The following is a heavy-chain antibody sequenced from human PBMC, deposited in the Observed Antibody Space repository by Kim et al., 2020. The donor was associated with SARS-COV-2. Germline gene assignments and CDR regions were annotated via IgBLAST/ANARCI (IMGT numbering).Heavy chain of an antibody. D-gene: IGHD6-13*01. J-gene: IGHJ4*02. V-gene: IGHV4-39*02. CDR1: GGSISSSSYY. Sequence: SETLSLTCTVSGGSISSSSYYWGWNRQPPGKGLVWRRNIYYSGSTYSNPSLKNRVTISVDTSKNHFPLKPSPVTAADAAVYYCASHGTAAGPNWGQGTLVTVSS. CDR2: IYYSGST. CDR3: ASHGTAAGPN.